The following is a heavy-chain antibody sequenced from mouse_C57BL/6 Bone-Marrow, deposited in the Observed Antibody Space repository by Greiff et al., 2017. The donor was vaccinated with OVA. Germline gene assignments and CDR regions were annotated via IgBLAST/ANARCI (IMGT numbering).Heavy chain of an antibody. J-gene: IGHJ4*01. Sequence: VKLMESGPGLVQPSQSLSITCTVSGFSLTSYGVHWVRQSPGKGLEWLGVIWSGGSTDYNAAFISRLSISKDNSKSQVFFKMNSLQADDTAIYYCARKITTVAPYAMDYWGQGTSVTVSS. CDR1: GFSLTSYG. D-gene: IGHD1-1*01. CDR2: IWSGGST. CDR3: ARKITTVAPYAMDY. V-gene: IGHV2-2*01.